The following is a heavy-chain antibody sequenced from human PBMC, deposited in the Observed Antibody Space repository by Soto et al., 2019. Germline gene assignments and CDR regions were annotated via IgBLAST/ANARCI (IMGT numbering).Heavy chain of an antibody. J-gene: IGHJ5*02. Sequence: QVQPVQSGAEVKKPGSSVKVSCKASVGTLGSYSINWVRQAPGQGLEWMGRIIPLFGATNYSQEFQGRVTFTAGESTVTAYMELSRLRSADTAVSYCARRNTYAYSLDPWGQGTLVTVSS. CDR1: VGTLGSYS. CDR3: ARRNTYAYSLDP. D-gene: IGHD2-15*01. V-gene: IGHV1-69*15. CDR2: IIPLFGAT.